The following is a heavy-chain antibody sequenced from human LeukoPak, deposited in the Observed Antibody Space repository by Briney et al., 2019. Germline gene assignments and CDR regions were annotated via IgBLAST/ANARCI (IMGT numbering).Heavy chain of an antibody. D-gene: IGHD5-18*01. J-gene: IGHJ4*02. Sequence: MPGESLKISCKGSGSSFTSYWIGWVRQLPGKGLEWMGIIYPGDSDTRYSPSFQGQVTISADKSISTAYLQWSSLKASDTAMYYCARHGDTAMVSLDYWGQGTLVTVSS. CDR2: IYPGDSDT. V-gene: IGHV5-51*01. CDR3: ARHGDTAMVSLDY. CDR1: GSSFTSYW.